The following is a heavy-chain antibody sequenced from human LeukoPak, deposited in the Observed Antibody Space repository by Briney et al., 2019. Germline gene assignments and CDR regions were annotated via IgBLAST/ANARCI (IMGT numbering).Heavy chain of an antibody. Sequence: PGASVKVSCKASGYTFTGYYMHWVRQAPGQGLEWMGWINPNSGGTNFAEKFQDRVTMTRDTSISTAYMELSRLRSDDTAVFYCAREDNYDSSGYYFPGYNRWGFEYWGQGTLVTVSS. D-gene: IGHD3-22*01. CDR1: GYTFTGYY. V-gene: IGHV1-2*02. J-gene: IGHJ4*02. CDR3: AREDNYDSSGYYFPGYNRWGFEY. CDR2: INPNSGGT.